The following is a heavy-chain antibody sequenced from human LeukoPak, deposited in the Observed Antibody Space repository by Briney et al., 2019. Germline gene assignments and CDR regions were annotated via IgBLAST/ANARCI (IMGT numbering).Heavy chain of an antibody. CDR3: ARDRCSSNRCHNWFDP. CDR2: INHSGST. Sequence: SETLSLTCAVYGGSFSGYYWSWIRQPPGKGLEWIGEINHSGSTNYNPSLKSRVTISVDTSKNQFSLKLSSVTAADTAVYYCARDRCSSNRCHNWFDPWGQGTLVTVSS. D-gene: IGHD2-2*01. J-gene: IGHJ5*02. V-gene: IGHV4-34*01. CDR1: GGSFSGYY.